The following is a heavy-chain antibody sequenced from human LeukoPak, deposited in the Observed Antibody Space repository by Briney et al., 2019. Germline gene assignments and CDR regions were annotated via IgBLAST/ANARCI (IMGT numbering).Heavy chain of an antibody. CDR2: ISGSGGST. Sequence: GGSLRLSCAANGFTFSSYAMSWVRQAPGKGLEWVSGISGSGGSTYYAVSVKGRCTISRDNSKNTLYLQMNGLRAEDTALYYCAKDVGFLEWLVCFDYWGQGALVTVSS. D-gene: IGHD3-3*01. CDR3: AKDVGFLEWLVCFDY. J-gene: IGHJ4*02. V-gene: IGHV3-23*01. CDR1: GFTFSSYA.